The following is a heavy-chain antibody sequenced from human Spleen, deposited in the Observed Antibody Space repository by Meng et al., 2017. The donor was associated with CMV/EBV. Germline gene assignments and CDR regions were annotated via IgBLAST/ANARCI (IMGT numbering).Heavy chain of an antibody. D-gene: IGHD3-22*01. CDR2: LSGSSGNR. CDR1: GFTFKHYA. Sequence: GGSLRLSCVASGFTFKHYAMSWVRQAPGKGLEWVSTLSGSSGNRFIADSVKGRFTVSRDNSENTLYVQMNSLRVEDTAVYYCARDLNDSSGYYRAFEIWGQGTTVTVSS. V-gene: IGHV3-23*01. J-gene: IGHJ3*02. CDR3: ARDLNDSSGYYRAFEI.